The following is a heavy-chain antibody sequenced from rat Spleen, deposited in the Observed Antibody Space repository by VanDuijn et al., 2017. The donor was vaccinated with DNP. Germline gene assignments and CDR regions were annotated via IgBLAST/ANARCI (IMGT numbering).Heavy chain of an antibody. V-gene: IGHV5S13*01. CDR3: AKEQTNWEYFDY. CDR2: ITSSGGST. Sequence: EVQLVESGGGLVQPGRSMKLSCAASGFTFSDYGMAWVLQTPTTGLEWVASITSSGGSTYYPDSVKGRFTISRDNAENTVYLQMNSLRSEDTATYYCAKEQTNWEYFDYWGQGVMVTVSS. J-gene: IGHJ2*01. D-gene: IGHD5-1*01. CDR1: GFTFSDYG.